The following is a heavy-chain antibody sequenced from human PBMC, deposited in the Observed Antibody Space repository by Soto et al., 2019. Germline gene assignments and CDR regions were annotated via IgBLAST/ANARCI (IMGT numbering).Heavy chain of an antibody. CDR1: GITFSGYW. CDR3: ATVFEH. J-gene: IGHJ4*02. V-gene: IGHV3-74*01. Sequence: EVQLVESGGGSVQPGGPLRRSCVASGITFSGYWMHWVRQVPGKGLVWVARVDSDGSGTSYADSVKGRFTISRDNAKNTLYLQMHSLRVEDTAVYYCATVFEHWGQGIPVTVSS. CDR2: VDSDGSGT.